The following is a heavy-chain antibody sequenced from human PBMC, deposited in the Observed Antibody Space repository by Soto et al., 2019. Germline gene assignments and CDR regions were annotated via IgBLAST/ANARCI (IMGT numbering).Heavy chain of an antibody. CDR1: GGSITSDNW. V-gene: IGHV4-4*02. CDR2: IHHSGST. Sequence: QVQLQESGPGVVRPSGTLSLTCAVSGGSITSDNWWSWVRQPPGKGLEWIGEIHHSGSTNYNPSLKSRVAMSIVPSKNLFSLTLTSVTAADTAFYHCARDQGSHPGDWGQGTLVSV. CDR3: ARDQGSHPGD. J-gene: IGHJ4*02. D-gene: IGHD6-13*01.